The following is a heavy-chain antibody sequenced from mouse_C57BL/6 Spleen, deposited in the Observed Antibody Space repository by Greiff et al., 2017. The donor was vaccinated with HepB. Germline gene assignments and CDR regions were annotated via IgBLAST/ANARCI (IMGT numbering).Heavy chain of an antibody. D-gene: IGHD2-3*01. CDR2: INPYNGGS. Sequence: EVQLQQSGPVLVKPGASVKMSCKASGYTFTDYYMNWVKQSHGKSLEWIGVINPYNGGSSYNQKFKCKATLTVDKSSSTAYMELTSLTSEDSAVYYCARASVDGYYDYWGQGTTLTVSS. CDR1: GYTFTDYY. J-gene: IGHJ2*01. V-gene: IGHV1-19*01. CDR3: ARASVDGYYDY.